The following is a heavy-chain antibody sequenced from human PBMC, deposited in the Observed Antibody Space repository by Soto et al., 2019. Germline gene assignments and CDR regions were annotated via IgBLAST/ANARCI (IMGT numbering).Heavy chain of an antibody. D-gene: IGHD2-2*01. V-gene: IGHV4-31*03. CDR2: IYYTGST. CDR3: ARASVGYCSSTSCRSYRFAP. Sequence: SETLSLTCTVSGGSIRSGGYYWTWIRQHPGKGLEWIGYIYYTGSTYYNPSLKSRVTISVDTSKNQFSLKLSSVTAADTAVYYCARASVGYCSSTSCRSYRFAPLGQAPLVT. J-gene: IGHJ5*02. CDR1: GGSIRSGGYY.